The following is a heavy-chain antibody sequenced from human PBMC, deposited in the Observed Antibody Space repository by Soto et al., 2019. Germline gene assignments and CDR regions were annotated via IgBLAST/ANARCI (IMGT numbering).Heavy chain of an antibody. D-gene: IGHD2-2*01. CDR3: AHGSCSSADCYPNPYLDY. J-gene: IGHJ4*02. CDR2: IYCDDDE. Sequence: QITLKESGPTLVKPTQTLTLTCTFSGFSLSTTAEGVGWIRQPPGKALEWLALIYCDDDERYRPSLKSRLTITKDTSQNPVVLTMTNVDPVDTATYYCAHGSCSSADCYPNPYLDYWGQGILVTVSS. CDR1: GFSLSTTAEG. V-gene: IGHV2-5*02.